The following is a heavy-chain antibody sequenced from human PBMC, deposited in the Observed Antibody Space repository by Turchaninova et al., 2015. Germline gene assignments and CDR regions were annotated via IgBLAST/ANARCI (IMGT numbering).Heavy chain of an antibody. J-gene: IGHJ6*02. V-gene: IGHV5-51*01. CDR2: IYHGDSDI. CDR1: GYRVTIYW. CDR3: ARHPSQGYGMDV. Sequence: EVQLVPSGAEAKKPGESLQISCKGAGYRVTIYWIGWVRQMPGKGLEWMGIIYHGDSDIRYSPSFQGQVTISADKSISTAYLQWSSLKASDTAIYYCARHPSQGYGMDVWGQGTTVTVSS.